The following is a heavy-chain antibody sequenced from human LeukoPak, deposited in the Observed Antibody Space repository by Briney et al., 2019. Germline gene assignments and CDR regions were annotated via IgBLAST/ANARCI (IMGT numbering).Heavy chain of an antibody. Sequence: PGGSLRLSCAASGFTFSSYWMSWVRQAPGKGLEWVANIKQDGSEKYYVDSVKGRFTISRDNAKNSLYLQMNSLRAEDMALYYCAKAHSSSWAYDAFDIWGQGTMVTVSS. V-gene: IGHV3-7*03. CDR1: GFTFSSYW. J-gene: IGHJ3*02. CDR3: AKAHSSSWAYDAFDI. D-gene: IGHD6-13*01. CDR2: IKQDGSEK.